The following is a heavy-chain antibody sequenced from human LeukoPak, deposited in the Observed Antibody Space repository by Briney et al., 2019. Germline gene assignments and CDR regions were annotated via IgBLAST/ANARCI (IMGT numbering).Heavy chain of an antibody. CDR3: ARPTTGYCSGGSCYGYYYHMDV. CDR1: GYTFTSYG. Sequence: ASVKVSCXASGYTFTSYGISWVRQAPGQGLEWMGWISAYNGNTNYAQKLQGRVTMTTDTSTSTAYMELRSLRSDDTAVYYCARPTTGYCSGGSCYGYYYHMDVWGKGTTVTVSS. D-gene: IGHD2-15*01. CDR2: ISAYNGNT. J-gene: IGHJ6*03. V-gene: IGHV1-18*01.